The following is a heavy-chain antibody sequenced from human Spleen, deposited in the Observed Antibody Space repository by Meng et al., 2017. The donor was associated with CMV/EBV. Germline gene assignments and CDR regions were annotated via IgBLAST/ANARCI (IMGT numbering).Heavy chain of an antibody. D-gene: IGHD1-20*01. CDR1: GASISTSSYY. J-gene: IGHJ4*02. CDR3: ARIGYNWNLFDY. Sequence: SETLSLTCTVSGASISTSSYYWGWIRLPPGKGLEWIGSVYYSGSTYYNPSLKSRVTISVDTSKNQFSLKLTSVTAADTAVHYCARIGYNWNLFDYWGQGTLVTVSS. CDR2: VYYSGST. V-gene: IGHV4-39*07.